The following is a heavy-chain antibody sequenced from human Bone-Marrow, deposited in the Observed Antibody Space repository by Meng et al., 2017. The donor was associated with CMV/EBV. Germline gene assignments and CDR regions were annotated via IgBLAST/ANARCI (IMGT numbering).Heavy chain of an antibody. V-gene: IGHV3-23*01. CDR2: ISGSGGST. CDR1: GFTVSSYA. Sequence: AASGFTVSSYAMSWVRQAPGKGLEWVSAISGSGGSTYYADSVKGRFTISRDNSKNTLYLQMNSLRAEDTAVYYCAKDPPYYDSSGLQWGQGTLVTVSS. J-gene: IGHJ4*02. D-gene: IGHD3-22*01. CDR3: AKDPPYYDSSGLQ.